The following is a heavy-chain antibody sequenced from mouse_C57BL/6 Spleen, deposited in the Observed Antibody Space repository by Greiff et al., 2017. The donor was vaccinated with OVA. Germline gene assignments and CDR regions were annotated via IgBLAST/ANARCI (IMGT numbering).Heavy chain of an antibody. CDR1: GYTFTDYY. CDR3: AREAYYYGSSYDY. Sequence: VQLQQSGAELVKPGASVKISCKASGYTFTDYYINWVKQRPGQGLEWIGKIGPGSGSIYYNAKFKGKATLTADKSSSTAYMQLSSLTSEDSAVYVCAREAYYYGSSYDYWGQGTTLTVSS. CDR2: IGPGSGSI. D-gene: IGHD1-1*01. V-gene: IGHV1-77*01. J-gene: IGHJ2*01.